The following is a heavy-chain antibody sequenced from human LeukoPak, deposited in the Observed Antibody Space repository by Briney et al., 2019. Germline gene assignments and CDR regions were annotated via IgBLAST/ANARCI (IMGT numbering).Heavy chain of an antibody. Sequence: GGSLRLSCAASGFTFSSYSMNWVRQAPGKGLEWVSSISSSSSYIYYADSVKGRFTISRDNAKNSLYLQMNSPRAEDTAVYYCARHYYDFWSGTEGGYWGQGTLVTVSS. CDR2: ISSSSSYI. CDR3: ARHYYDFWSGTEGGY. CDR1: GFTFSSYS. J-gene: IGHJ4*02. D-gene: IGHD3-3*01. V-gene: IGHV3-21*01.